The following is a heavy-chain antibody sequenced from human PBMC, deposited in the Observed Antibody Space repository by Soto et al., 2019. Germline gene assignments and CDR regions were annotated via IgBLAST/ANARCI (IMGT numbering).Heavy chain of an antibody. CDR2: TRNKAYSFTT. V-gene: IGHV3-72*01. Sequence: EVQLVESGGGLVRPGGSLRLSCAASGFSFSDHYMDWVRQAPGKGLEWVGRTRNKAYSFTTEYAPALKGRFTISRGDSKESLYLQMNSPETEDKGLYFCVHSIPSSKWSGFGPLGQGTLGTVPP. CDR3: VHSIPSSKWSGFGP. D-gene: IGHD6-13*01. CDR1: GFSFSDHY. J-gene: IGHJ5*02.